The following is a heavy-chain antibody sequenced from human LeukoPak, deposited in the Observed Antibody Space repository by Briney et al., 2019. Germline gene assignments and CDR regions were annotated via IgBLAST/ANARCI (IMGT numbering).Heavy chain of an antibody. CDR2: IGSDYKT. CDR1: GFTFSGFA. V-gene: IGHV3-23*01. J-gene: IGHJ6*02. D-gene: IGHD3-22*01. CDR3: AHSKTCYYDSSGYFCLYGMDG. Sequence: GGSLRLSCAASGFTFSGFAMTWVRQAPGKGLEWVSSIGSDYKTHYSESVKGRFAISRDNTKNSLYLQMNSLRAEDTAVYYCAHSKTCYYDSSGYFCLYGMDGWGQGTTVTVSS.